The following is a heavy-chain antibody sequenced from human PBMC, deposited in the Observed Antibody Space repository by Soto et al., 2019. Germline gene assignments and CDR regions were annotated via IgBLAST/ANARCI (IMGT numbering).Heavy chain of an antibody. D-gene: IGHD3-3*01. Sequence: QVQLQESGPGLVKPSQTLSLTCTVSGGSISSGDYYWSWIRQPPGKGLEWIGYIYYSGSTYYNPPLKSRVTISVDTSKNQFSLKLSSVTAADTAVYYCARGPYYDFWSGYGLAFDYWGQGTLVTVSS. V-gene: IGHV4-30-4*01. J-gene: IGHJ4*02. CDR2: IYYSGST. CDR3: ARGPYYDFWSGYGLAFDY. CDR1: GGSISSGDYY.